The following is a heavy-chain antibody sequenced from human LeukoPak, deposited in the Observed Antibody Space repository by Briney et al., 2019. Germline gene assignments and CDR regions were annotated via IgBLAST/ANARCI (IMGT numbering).Heavy chain of an antibody. CDR3: ARDRPHYYDSSGYDH. Sequence: GGSLRLSCAASGFTFSTYAMSWVRQAPGKGLEWVSAISGGGGSTYYADSVKGRFTISRDNSKNTLYLQMNSLRAEDTAVYYCARDRPHYYDSSGYDHWGQGTLVTVSS. J-gene: IGHJ4*02. CDR2: ISGGGGST. V-gene: IGHV3-23*01. CDR1: GFTFSTYA. D-gene: IGHD3-22*01.